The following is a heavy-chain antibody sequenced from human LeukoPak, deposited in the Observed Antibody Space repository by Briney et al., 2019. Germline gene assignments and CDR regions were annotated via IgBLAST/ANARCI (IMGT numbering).Heavy chain of an antibody. V-gene: IGHV3-23*01. CDR2: ISGSGGST. Sequence: GGSLRLSCAASGFTFSSYAMSWVRRAPGKGLEWVSTISGSGGSTYYADSVKGRFTISRDNSKNTLYLQMNSLRVEDTAVYYCAKAGEAVAGPFDYWGQGTLVTVSS. CDR1: GFTFSSYA. CDR3: AKAGEAVAGPFDY. D-gene: IGHD6-19*01. J-gene: IGHJ4*02.